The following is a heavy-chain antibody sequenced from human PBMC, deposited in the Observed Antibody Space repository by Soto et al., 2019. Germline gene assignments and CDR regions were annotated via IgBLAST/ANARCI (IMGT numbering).Heavy chain of an antibody. J-gene: IGHJ6*02. V-gene: IGHV1-69*06. CDR2: IIPIFGTA. CDR3: ARDGSGSGGYYYYGMDV. CDR1: GGTFSSYA. Sequence: GASVKVSCKASGGTFSSYAISWVRQAPGQGLEWMGGIIPIFGTANYAQKFQGRVTITADKSTSTAYMELSSLRSEDTAAYYCARDGSGSGGYYYYGMDVWGQGTPVTVYS. D-gene: IGHD3-10*01.